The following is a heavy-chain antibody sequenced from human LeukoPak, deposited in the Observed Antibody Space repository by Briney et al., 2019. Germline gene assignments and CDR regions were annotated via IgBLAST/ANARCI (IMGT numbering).Heavy chain of an antibody. D-gene: IGHD3-3*01. CDR1: GFTFSSYA. Sequence: GGSLRLSCAASGFTFSSYAMSWVRQAPGKGLEWVSAISGSGGSTYYADSVKGRFTISRDNSKNTLYLQMNSLRAEDTAVYYCAKDLTPSSITIFGVVTPGAFDIWGQGTMVTVSS. CDR2: ISGSGGST. CDR3: AKDLTPSSITIFGVVTPGAFDI. V-gene: IGHV3-23*01. J-gene: IGHJ3*02.